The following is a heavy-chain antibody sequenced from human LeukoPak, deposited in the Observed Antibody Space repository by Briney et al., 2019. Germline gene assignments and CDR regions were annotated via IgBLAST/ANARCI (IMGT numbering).Heavy chain of an antibody. CDR2: ISAYNGNT. V-gene: IGHV1-18*01. CDR1: GYMFTSCG. Sequence: ASVKVSCKASGYMFTSCGISWVRQAPGQGLEWMGWISAYNGNTNYAQSLQGRVTMTTDTSTSTAYMELRSLRSDDTAVYYCAKLSGSSAYSAVDYWGHGALVTVSS. J-gene: IGHJ4*01. CDR3: AKLSGSSAYSAVDY. D-gene: IGHD3-22*01.